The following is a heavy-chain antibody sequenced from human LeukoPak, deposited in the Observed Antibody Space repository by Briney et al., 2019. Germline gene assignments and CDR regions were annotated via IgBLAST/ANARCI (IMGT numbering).Heavy chain of an antibody. V-gene: IGHV4-34*01. CDR1: GGSFSGYY. CDR2: INHSGST. D-gene: IGHD3-3*01. J-gene: IGHJ4*02. CDR3: ARGPYYDFWSGYFDY. Sequence: SETLSLTCAVYGGSFSGYYWSWLRQPPGKGLEWIGEINHSGSTNYNPSLKSRVTISVDTSKNQFSLKLSSETAADTAVYYCARGPYYDFWSGYFDYWGQGTLVTVSS.